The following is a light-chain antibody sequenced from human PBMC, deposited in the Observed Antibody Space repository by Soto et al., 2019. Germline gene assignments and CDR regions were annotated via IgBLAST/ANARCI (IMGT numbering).Light chain of an antibody. CDR2: SAS. CDR3: QQNFSPLVT. Sequence: DIQMTQSPPSLSASVGDRVTITCRASETITDFLNWYQLKPGKAPKLLIYSASNLQPGVPSRFSGSGYGTDFTLTLSGLQHEDSATYYCQQNFSPLVTVGAGTKVEV. V-gene: IGKV1-39*01. J-gene: IGKJ4*01. CDR1: ETITDF.